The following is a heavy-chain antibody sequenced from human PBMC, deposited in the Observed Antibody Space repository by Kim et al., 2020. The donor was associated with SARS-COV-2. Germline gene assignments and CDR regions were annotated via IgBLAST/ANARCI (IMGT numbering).Heavy chain of an antibody. CDR1: GFTFSDAW. CDR3: TTDLPPLD. CDR2: IKSKSDGGTI. V-gene: IGHV3-15*01. J-gene: IGHJ1*01. D-gene: IGHD2-15*01. Sequence: GGSLRLSCAASGFTFSDAWMTWVRQAPGKGLEWVGRIKSKSDGGTIDYAAPVKGRFTISRDDSKDTLYLQMNSLKIEDTAVYYCTTDLPPLDWGQGTLVTVSS.